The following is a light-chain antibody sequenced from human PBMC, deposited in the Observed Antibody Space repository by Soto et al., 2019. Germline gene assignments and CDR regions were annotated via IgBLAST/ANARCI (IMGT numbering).Light chain of an antibody. J-gene: IGLJ3*02. CDR1: NSNIGSNS. V-gene: IGLV1-47*01. CDR2: KDN. Sequence: QSVLTQPPSASGTPGQRVSISCSGSNSNIGSNSVSWYQQFPGMAPKLLVYKDNQRPSGVTDRFSGSKSGTSASLAISGLRSEDEADYHCATWDGSLGGPVFGGGTKVTVL. CDR3: ATWDGSLGGPV.